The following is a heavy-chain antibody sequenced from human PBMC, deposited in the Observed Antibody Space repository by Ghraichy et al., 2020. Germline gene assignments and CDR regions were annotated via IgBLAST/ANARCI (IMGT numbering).Heavy chain of an antibody. CDR3: ARQRAARSPLDY. CDR2: IYYSGST. J-gene: IGHJ4*02. Sequence: SETLSLTCTVSGGSISSYYWSWIRQPPGKGLEWIGYIYYSGSTNYNPSLKSRVTISVDTSKNQFSLKLSSVTAADTAVYYCARQRAARSPLDYWGQGTLVTVSS. V-gene: IGHV4-59*08. CDR1: GGSISSYY. D-gene: IGHD6-6*01.